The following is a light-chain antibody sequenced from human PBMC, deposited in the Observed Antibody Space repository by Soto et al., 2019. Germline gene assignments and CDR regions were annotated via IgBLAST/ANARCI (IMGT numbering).Light chain of an antibody. CDR2: AAS. J-gene: IGKJ1*01. CDR3: LQYYSLSWT. V-gene: IGKV1-6*01. Sequence: AIQMTQSPSSLSASVGDRVAISCRASQNIRNTLAWYQQKPGEAPRLLIFAASSLQSGVPSRFSGSGSVTDFTLAITGLQPEDFATYYCLQYYSLSWTFGQGTKVEVK. CDR1: QNIRNT.